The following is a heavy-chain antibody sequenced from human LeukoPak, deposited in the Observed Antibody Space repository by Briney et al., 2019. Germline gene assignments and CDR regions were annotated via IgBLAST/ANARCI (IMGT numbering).Heavy chain of an antibody. CDR3: ANGYCSSTSCSQDFQH. CDR1: GFTFSSHA. V-gene: IGHV3-23*01. Sequence: GGSLRLSCAASGFTFSSHAMSWVRQAPGKGLEWVSAISGSGGSTYYADSVKGRFTISRDNSKNTLYLQMNSLRAEDTAVYYCANGYCSSTSCSQDFQHWGQGTLVTVSS. D-gene: IGHD2-2*03. J-gene: IGHJ1*01. CDR2: ISGSGGST.